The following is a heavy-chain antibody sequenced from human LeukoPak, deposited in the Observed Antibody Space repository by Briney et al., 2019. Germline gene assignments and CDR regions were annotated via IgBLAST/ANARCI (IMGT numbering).Heavy chain of an antibody. D-gene: IGHD2-21*02. Sequence: GGSLRLSCAASGFTFSSYAMHWVRQAPGKGLEWVAVISYDGSNKYYANSVKGRFTISRDNSKNTLYLQMNSLRAEDTAVYYCARGSGGDHFDFDYWGQGTLVTVSS. CDR1: GFTFSSYA. CDR2: ISYDGSNK. J-gene: IGHJ4*02. CDR3: ARGSGGDHFDFDY. V-gene: IGHV3-30-3*01.